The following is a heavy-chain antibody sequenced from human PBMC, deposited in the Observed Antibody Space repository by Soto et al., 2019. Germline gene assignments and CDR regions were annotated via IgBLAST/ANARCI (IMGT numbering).Heavy chain of an antibody. Sequence: PGGSLRLSCAASGFTLSNHWMHCVRQAPGKVLVLVSRLNRDGSSTDYADSVKGRFTISRDIAKNTLYLQMNSLRAEDTAVYYCARGGSNIPKGTDVWGEGTTVTVSS. CDR3: ARGGSNIPKGTDV. D-gene: IGHD4-4*01. V-gene: IGHV3-74*01. CDR1: GFTLSNHW. CDR2: LNRDGSST. J-gene: IGHJ6*04.